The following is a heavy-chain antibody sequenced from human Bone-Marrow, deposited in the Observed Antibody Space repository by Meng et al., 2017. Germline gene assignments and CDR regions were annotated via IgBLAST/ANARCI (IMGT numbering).Heavy chain of an antibody. J-gene: IGHJ4*02. CDR1: GFTFSSYS. Sequence: GESLKISCAASGFTFSSYSMNWVRQAPGKGLEWVSSISSSSSYIYYADSVKSRFTISRDNAKNSLYLQMNSLRAEDTAVYYCARGGATHDPVDYWGQGTLVTVSS. D-gene: IGHD1-26*01. CDR3: ARGGATHDPVDY. CDR2: ISSSSSYI. V-gene: IGHV3-21*01.